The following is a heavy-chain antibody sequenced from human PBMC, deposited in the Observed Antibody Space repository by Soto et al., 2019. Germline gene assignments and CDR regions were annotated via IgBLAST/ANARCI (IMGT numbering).Heavy chain of an antibody. Sequence: QVQLVQSGAEVKKPGASVKVSCKASGGTFSSYAISWVRQAPGQGLEWMGGIIPIFGTANYAQKFQGRVTITADESTSTAYMELSSLRSEDTAVYYCARDREGYCSGGSCCGGDYWGQGTLVTVSS. V-gene: IGHV1-69*01. D-gene: IGHD2-15*01. CDR3: ARDREGYCSGGSCCGGDY. J-gene: IGHJ4*02. CDR1: GGTFSSYA. CDR2: IIPIFGTA.